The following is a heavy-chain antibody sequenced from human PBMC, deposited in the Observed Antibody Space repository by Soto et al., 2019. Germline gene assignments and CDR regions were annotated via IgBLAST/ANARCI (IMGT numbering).Heavy chain of an antibody. D-gene: IGHD3-16*02. CDR3: TRVFRSYRDY. V-gene: IGHV3-11*01. J-gene: IGHJ4*02. Sequence: GGSLRLSCAASGFTFSDYYMNWIRQAPGKGLEWVSYISSTATTIYYADSVKGRFTISRDNAKNSVYLQMNSLRAEDTAVYYCTRVFRSYRDYWGQGSLVTVSS. CDR1: GFTFSDYY. CDR2: ISSTATTI.